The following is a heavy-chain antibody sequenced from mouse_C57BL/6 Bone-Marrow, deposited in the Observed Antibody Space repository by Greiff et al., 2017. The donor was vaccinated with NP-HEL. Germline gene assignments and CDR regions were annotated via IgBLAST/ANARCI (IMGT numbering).Heavy chain of an antibody. V-gene: IGHV1-64*01. CDR2: IDPNSGST. Sequence: QVQLQQPGAELVKPGASVKLSCKASGYTFTSYWMHWVKQRPGQGLEWIGMIDPNSGSTNYNEKFKSKATLTVDKSSSTAYMQLSSLTSEDSAVYYCAHGYYYAIDYWGRGTSVTVSS. CDR3: AHGYYYAIDY. J-gene: IGHJ4*01. D-gene: IGHD1-1*01. CDR1: GYTFTSYW.